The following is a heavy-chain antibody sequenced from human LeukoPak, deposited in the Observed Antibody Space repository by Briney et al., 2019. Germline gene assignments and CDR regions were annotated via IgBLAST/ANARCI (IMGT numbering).Heavy chain of an antibody. Sequence: TTSETLSLTCTVSGGSISSYYWSWIRQPAGKGLEWIGRIYTSGSTNYNPSLKSRVTMSVDTSKNQFSLKLSSVTAADTAVYYCARGSKYSLFGRYYYYGMDVWGQGTTVTVSS. CDR1: GGSISSYY. D-gene: IGHD4-4*01. J-gene: IGHJ6*02. CDR3: ARGSKYSLFGRYYYYGMDV. V-gene: IGHV4-4*07. CDR2: IYTSGST.